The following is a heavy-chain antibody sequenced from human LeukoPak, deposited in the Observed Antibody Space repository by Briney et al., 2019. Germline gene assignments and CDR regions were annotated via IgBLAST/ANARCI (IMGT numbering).Heavy chain of an antibody. Sequence: GGSLRLSCAASGFTVSSNYMSWVRQAPGKGLEWVSVIYSGGSTYYADSVKGRFTISRDNAKNSLYLQMNSLRAEDTAVYYCARGAGSSSAYPVFQHWGQGTLVTVSS. CDR3: ARGAGSSSAYPVFQH. V-gene: IGHV3-66*01. CDR2: IYSGGST. D-gene: IGHD3-22*01. J-gene: IGHJ1*01. CDR1: GFTVSSNY.